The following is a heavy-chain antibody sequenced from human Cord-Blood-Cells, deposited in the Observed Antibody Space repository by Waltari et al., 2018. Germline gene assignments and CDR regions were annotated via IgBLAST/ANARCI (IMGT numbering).Heavy chain of an antibody. Sequence: QVQLVQSGAEVKKPGASVKVSCKVSGYPLTELSMHWERQAPGKGLEWMGGFDPEDGETIYAQKFQGRVTMTEDTSTDTAYMELSSLRSEDTAVYYCATDCSGGSCYDAFDIWGQGTMVTVSS. CDR3: ATDCSGGSCYDAFDI. J-gene: IGHJ3*02. CDR1: GYPLTELS. V-gene: IGHV1-24*01. D-gene: IGHD2-15*01. CDR2: FDPEDGET.